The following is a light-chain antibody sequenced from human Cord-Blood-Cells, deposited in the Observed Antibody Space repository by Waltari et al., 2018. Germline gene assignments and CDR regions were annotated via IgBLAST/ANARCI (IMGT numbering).Light chain of an antibody. CDR1: QSISSY. J-gene: IGKJ4*01. CDR3: QQSYSTPLT. V-gene: IGKV1-39*01. Sequence: DIQMTQSPSSLSASVGDRVTITCRASQSISSYLNWYQQKPGKAPKLLIYAASSLQSGVPSSFSGSGSGTDFTLTNSSLQPEDFATYYCQQSYSTPLTFGGGTK. CDR2: AAS.